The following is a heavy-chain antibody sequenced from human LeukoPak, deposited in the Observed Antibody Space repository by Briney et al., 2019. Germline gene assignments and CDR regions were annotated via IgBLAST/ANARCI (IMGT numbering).Heavy chain of an antibody. Sequence: ASVKVSCKASGYTFTSYYMHWVRQAPGQGLEWMGWINPDSGGTNYAQKFQGRVTMTRDTSISTAYMELSRLRSDDTAVYYCAKDMVRGVTATFDPWGQGTLVTVSS. CDR2: INPDSGGT. D-gene: IGHD3-10*01. CDR1: GYTFTSYY. V-gene: IGHV1-2*02. J-gene: IGHJ5*02. CDR3: AKDMVRGVTATFDP.